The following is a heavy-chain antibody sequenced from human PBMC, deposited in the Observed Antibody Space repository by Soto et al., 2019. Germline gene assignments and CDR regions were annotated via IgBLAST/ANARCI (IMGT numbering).Heavy chain of an antibody. CDR1: GYSISSGYY. CDR2: IYHSGST. CDR3: ARVRRHYYDSSGYYSGFDY. V-gene: IGHV4-38-2*01. Sequence: SETLSLTCAVSGYSISSGYYWGWIRQPPGKGLEWIGSIYHSGSTYYNPSLKSRVTISVDTSKNQFSLKLSSVTAADTAVYYCARVRRHYYDSSGYYSGFDYWGQGTLVTVSS. J-gene: IGHJ4*02. D-gene: IGHD3-22*01.